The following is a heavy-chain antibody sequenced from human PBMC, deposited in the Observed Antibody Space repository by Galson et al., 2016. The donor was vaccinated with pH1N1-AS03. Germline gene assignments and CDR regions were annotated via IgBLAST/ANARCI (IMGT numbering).Heavy chain of an antibody. CDR2: IIHSGRT. V-gene: IGHV4-34*01. CDR3: ARGKKRGSSATAVWFDP. CDR1: GASFPGYY. D-gene: IGHD2-15*01. J-gene: IGHJ5*02. Sequence: SETLSLTCHVHGASFPGYYWTWLRQSPGKGLEWIGAIIHSGRTTYSPSLKSRATILLDTSKNQFTLNLTAVTAVDTAIYYCARGKKRGSSATAVWFDPWGQGALVSVSS.